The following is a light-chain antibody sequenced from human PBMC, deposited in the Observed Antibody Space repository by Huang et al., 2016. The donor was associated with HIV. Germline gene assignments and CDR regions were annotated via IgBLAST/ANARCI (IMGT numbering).Light chain of an antibody. CDR2: LGS. V-gene: IGKV2-28*01. CDR3: MQTLQTPWT. Sequence: DIVMTQSPFSLPVTPGEPASISCRSSQSLLHSNGYNYLNWYLQKPGQSPQLLIYLGSNRASGVPDRFSGSGSGTDFTLKINRVEAEDVGVYYCMQTLQTPWTFGQGTKVEIK. CDR1: QSLLHSNGYNY. J-gene: IGKJ1*01.